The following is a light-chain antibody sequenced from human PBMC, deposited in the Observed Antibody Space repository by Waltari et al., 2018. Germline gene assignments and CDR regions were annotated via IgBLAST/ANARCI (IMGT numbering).Light chain of an antibody. Sequence: QSALTQPASVSGSPGQSITISCTGTSSDIGDFNHVSWYQLHPGKAPKLVISEVTDRPSGVSHRFSGSKSGNTASLTISGLQTEDEADYYCSSYTTTTNYVIFGGGTKLTVL. J-gene: IGLJ2*01. CDR2: EVT. CDR1: SSDIGDFNH. V-gene: IGLV2-14*01. CDR3: SSYTTTTNYVI.